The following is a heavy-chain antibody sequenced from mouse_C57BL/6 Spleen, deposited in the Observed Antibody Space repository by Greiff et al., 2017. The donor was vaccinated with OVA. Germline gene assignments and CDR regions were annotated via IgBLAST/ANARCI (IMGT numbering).Heavy chain of an antibody. CDR3: ARSYYGSSGLYAMDY. V-gene: IGHV1-76*01. J-gene: IGHJ4*01. Sequence: QVQLQQSGAELVRPGASVKLSCKASGYTFTDYYINWVKQRPGQGLEWIARIYPGSGNTYYNEKFKGKATLTAEKSSSTAYMQLSSLTSEDSAVYFCARSYYGSSGLYAMDYWGQGTSVTVSS. D-gene: IGHD1-1*01. CDR2: IYPGSGNT. CDR1: GYTFTDYY.